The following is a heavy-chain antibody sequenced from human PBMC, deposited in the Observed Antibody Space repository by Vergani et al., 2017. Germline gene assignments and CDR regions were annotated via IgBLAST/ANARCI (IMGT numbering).Heavy chain of an antibody. CDR3: ARGETRTDWFDP. V-gene: IGHV4-61*02. Sequence: QVQLHESGPGLVKPSETLSLICSVSGVSMHSGCFYWTWLRQTAEGRLEGIVRLYPSGTTNYNPSLNGRVTIFVHKSKILLSLRLNSVTAADTAVYYCARGETRTDWFDPWGQGTLVTVSS. CDR1: GVSMHSGCFY. D-gene: IGHD3/OR15-3a*01. J-gene: IGHJ5*02. CDR2: LYPSGTT.